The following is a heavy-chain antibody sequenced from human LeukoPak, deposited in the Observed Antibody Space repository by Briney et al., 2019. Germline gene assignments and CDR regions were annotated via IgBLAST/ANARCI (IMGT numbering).Heavy chain of an antibody. V-gene: IGHV4-59*01. CDR3: TRIYYDSGAYYRRAFDI. J-gene: IGHJ3*02. D-gene: IGHD3-22*01. CDR2: IYNSGST. Sequence: PSETLSLTCTLSGGSMSPYYWSWTRQPPGKGLEWIAYIYNSGSTNSNPSLKSRVTISVDTSKNQFSLRLSSVTAADTAVYYCTRIYYDSGAYYRRAFDIWGQGTMVSVSS. CDR1: GGSMSPYY.